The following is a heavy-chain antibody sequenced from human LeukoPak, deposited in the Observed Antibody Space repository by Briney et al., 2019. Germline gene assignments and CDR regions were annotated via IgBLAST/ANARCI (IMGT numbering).Heavy chain of an antibody. CDR2: IYNSGST. Sequence: PSETLSLTCTVSGYSISSGYYWGWIRQSPGKGLEWIGSIYNSGSTYYNPSLKSRVTISIDTSKNQFSLKLSSVTAADTAVYYCARSPTGYSSSWYDWFDPWGQGTLVTVSS. CDR3: ARSPTGYSSSWYDWFDP. J-gene: IGHJ5*02. V-gene: IGHV4-38-2*02. CDR1: GYSISSGYY. D-gene: IGHD6-13*01.